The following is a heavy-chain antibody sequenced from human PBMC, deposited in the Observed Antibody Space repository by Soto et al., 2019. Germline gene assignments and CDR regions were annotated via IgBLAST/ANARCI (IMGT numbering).Heavy chain of an antibody. CDR2: IFYSGTT. D-gene: IGHD4-4*01. Sequence: SETLSLTCTVSGGSMDRSYWSWVRQSPGKGLEWIGYIFYSGTTNYNPSLKSRVTISVDTSKNQFSLQLTSVTAADTGVYFCARERSYIYSGYFDSWGQCTEVTVSS. CDR1: GGSMDRSY. J-gene: IGHJ4*02. V-gene: IGHV4-59*01. CDR3: ARERSYIYSGYFDS.